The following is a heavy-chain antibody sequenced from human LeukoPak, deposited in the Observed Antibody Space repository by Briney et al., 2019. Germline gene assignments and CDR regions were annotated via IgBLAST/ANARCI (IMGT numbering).Heavy chain of an antibody. D-gene: IGHD2-2*01. CDR3: AKDSTSGFALYQPLLDY. J-gene: IGHJ4*02. V-gene: IGHV3-9*01. CDR1: GFTFSSYA. CDR2: ISWNSGSI. Sequence: GGSLRLSCAASGFTFSSYAMSWVRQAPGKGLEWVSGISWNSGSIGYADSVKGRFTISRDNAKNSLYLQMNSLRAEDTALYYCAKDSTSGFALYQPLLDYWGQGTLVTVSS.